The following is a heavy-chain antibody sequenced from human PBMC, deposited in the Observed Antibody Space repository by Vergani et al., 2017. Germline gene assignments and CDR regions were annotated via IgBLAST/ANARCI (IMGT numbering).Heavy chain of an antibody. CDR2: ISGSGGST. J-gene: IGHJ4*02. CDR1: GFTFSSYA. D-gene: IGHD6-19*01. Sequence: EVQLLESGGGLVQPGGSLRLSCAASGFTFSSYAMSWVRQAPGKGLEWVSAISGSGGSTYYADSVKGRFTISRDNAKNSLYLQMNSLRAEDTAVYYCARHSTRKEGWLVSFDYWGQGTLVTVSS. CDR3: ARHSTRKEGWLVSFDY. V-gene: IGHV3-23*01.